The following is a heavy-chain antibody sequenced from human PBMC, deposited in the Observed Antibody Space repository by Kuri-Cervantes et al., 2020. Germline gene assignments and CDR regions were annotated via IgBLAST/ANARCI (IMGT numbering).Heavy chain of an antibody. CDR3: AKDGP. CDR1: GFTVNSNY. D-gene: IGHD3/OR15-3a*01. CDR2: IYSGGST. V-gene: IGHV3-66*01. Sequence: GESLKISCAASGFTVNSNYMSWVRQAPGKGLEWVSVIYSGGSTYYADSMKGRFTISRDNSKNTLYLQMNSLRADDTAVYYCAKDGPWGQGTLVTVTS. J-gene: IGHJ4*02.